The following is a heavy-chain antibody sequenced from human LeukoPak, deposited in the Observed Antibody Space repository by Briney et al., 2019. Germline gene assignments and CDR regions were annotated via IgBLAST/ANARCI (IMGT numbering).Heavy chain of an antibody. CDR2: IQYDGGNQ. Sequence: GGSLRLSCATSQFTFSSYGMHWVRQAPGKGLEWVAFIQYDGGNQYYADSVKGRFTISRDNAKTSLYLQMNSLRAEDTAVYYCARDLSGVTGYTYGRGIDYWSQGTLVTVSS. V-gene: IGHV3-30*02. D-gene: IGHD5-18*01. CDR3: ARDLSGVTGYTYGRGIDY. J-gene: IGHJ4*02. CDR1: QFTFSSYG.